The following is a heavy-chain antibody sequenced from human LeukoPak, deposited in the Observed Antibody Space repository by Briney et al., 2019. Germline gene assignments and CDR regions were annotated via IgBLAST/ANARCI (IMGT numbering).Heavy chain of an antibody. CDR2: IYYSGST. J-gene: IGHJ4*02. Sequence: PSETLSLTCTVSGGSISNYYWSWIRQSPGKGLEWIGYIYYSGSTNYNPSLKSRVTISADMSKNQFSLKLTSVTGADTAVYYCAGERGEEYSSGWYKRNYFDNWGQGIRVTVSS. D-gene: IGHD6-19*01. CDR3: AGERGEEYSSGWYKRNYFDN. CDR1: GGSISNYY. V-gene: IGHV4-59*12.